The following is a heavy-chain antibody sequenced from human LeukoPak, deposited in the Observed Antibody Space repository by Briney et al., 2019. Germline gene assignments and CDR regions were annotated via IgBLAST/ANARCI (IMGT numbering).Heavy chain of an antibody. CDR3: ARAEFGGAAGPWPFDY. Sequence: SETLSLTCAVYGGSFSGYYWSWIRQPPGKGLEWIGEINHSGSTNYNPSLKSRVTISVDTSKNQFSLKLGSVTAADTAVYYCARAEFGGAAGPWPFDYWGQGTLVTVSS. D-gene: IGHD3-16*01. CDR1: GGSFSGYY. CDR2: INHSGST. V-gene: IGHV4-34*01. J-gene: IGHJ4*02.